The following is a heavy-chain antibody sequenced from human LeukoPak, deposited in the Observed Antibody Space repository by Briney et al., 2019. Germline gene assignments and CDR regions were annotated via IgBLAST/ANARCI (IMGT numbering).Heavy chain of an antibody. V-gene: IGHV4-31*03. J-gene: IGHJ4*02. CDR3: ARDSRYSSGWGFDY. Sequence: SQTLSLTCTVSGGSISSGGYYWSWIRQQPGKGLEWIGYIYYSGSTYYNPSLKSRVTISVDTSKNQFSVKLSSVTAADTAVYYCARDSRYSSGWGFDYWGQGTLVTVSS. D-gene: IGHD6-19*01. CDR1: GGSISSGGYY. CDR2: IYYSGST.